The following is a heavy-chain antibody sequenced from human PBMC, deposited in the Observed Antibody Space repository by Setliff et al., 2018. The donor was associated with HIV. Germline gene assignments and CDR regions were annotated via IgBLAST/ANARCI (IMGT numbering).Heavy chain of an antibody. V-gene: IGHV2-26*01. D-gene: IGHD3-22*01. CDR1: GNFISSDIYF. CDR3: ARLMKTYYYDTSGYYAPWGNFDH. J-gene: IGHJ4*02. Sequence: ETLSLTCNVSGNFISSDIYFWTWIRQPPGKALEWLTHIFSDDEKSYSTSLKSRLTISKDTSKSQVVLTMTNLDPVDTATYYCARLMKTYYYDTSGYYAPWGNFDHWGQGTLVTVSS. CDR2: IFSDDEK.